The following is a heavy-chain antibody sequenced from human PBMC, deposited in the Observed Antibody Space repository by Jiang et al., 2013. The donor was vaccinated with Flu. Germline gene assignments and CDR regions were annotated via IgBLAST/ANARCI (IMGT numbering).Heavy chain of an antibody. CDR2: IKEDGSET. J-gene: IGHJ6*02. CDR3: VRIYCSSPSCYDYGMDV. D-gene: IGHD2-2*01. CDR1: GFSFNKNW. Sequence: QLLESGGGLVQPGGSLSLACAASGFSFNKNWMAWVRQAPGKGLEWVANIKEDGSETYYVDSLKGRFTISRDNSKNSLYLQMSTLRAEDTALYYCVRIYCSSPSCYDYGMDVWGQGTTVTVSS. V-gene: IGHV3-7*03.